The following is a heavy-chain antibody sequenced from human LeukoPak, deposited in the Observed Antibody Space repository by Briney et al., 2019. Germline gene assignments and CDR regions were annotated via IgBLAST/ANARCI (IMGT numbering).Heavy chain of an antibody. CDR2: ISAYNGDT. V-gene: IGHV1-18*01. CDR3: ARASTRAAATGYDP. D-gene: IGHD6-13*01. J-gene: IGHJ5*02. CDR1: GYTFNTYG. Sequence: ASVKVSCKASGYTFNTYGITWVRQAPGQGLEWMGWISAYNGDTNFAQKFQGGVSMMTDTSTSTAYMELRSLRSDDTAIYYCARASTRAAATGYDPWGQGSLVTVSS.